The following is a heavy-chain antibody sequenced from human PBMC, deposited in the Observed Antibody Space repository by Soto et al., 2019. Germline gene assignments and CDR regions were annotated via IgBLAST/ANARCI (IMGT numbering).Heavy chain of an antibody. J-gene: IGHJ6*02. Sequence: SETLSLTCTISGGSVSFSSYYWSWIRQPPGKGLEWIGYIYYSGSANYNPSLKSLVTISVDTSKNQFSLKLSSVTAADTAVYYCARAWLYGMDVCGQGTTVTVSS. CDR2: IYYSGSA. V-gene: IGHV4-61*01. CDR3: ARAWLYGMDV. D-gene: IGHD5-12*01. CDR1: GGSVSFSSYY.